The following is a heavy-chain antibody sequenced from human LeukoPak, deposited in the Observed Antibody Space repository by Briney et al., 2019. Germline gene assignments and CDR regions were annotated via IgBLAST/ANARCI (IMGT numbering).Heavy chain of an antibody. V-gene: IGHV1-2*02. CDR3: ARDFRRIAAAGPPGY. CDR1: GYTFTGYY. J-gene: IGHJ4*02. D-gene: IGHD6-13*01. Sequence: GASVKVSCKASGYTFTGYYMHWVRQAPGQGLEWMGWINPNSGGTNYAQKFQGRVTMTRDTSISTAYMELSRLRSDDTAVYYCARDFRRIAAAGPPGYWGQGTLVTVSS. CDR2: INPNSGGT.